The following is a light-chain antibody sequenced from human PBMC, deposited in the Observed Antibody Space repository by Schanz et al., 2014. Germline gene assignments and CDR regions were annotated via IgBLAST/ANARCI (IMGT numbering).Light chain of an antibody. Sequence: DIVMTQSPLSLPVTPGEPASISCRSSQSLLHSNGYNYLDWYLQKPGQSPQLLIYLGSNRASGVPDRFSGSGSGTDFTLKISGVEAEDVGVYYCMQALHNPLSFGGGTKVEI. CDR2: LGS. J-gene: IGKJ4*01. V-gene: IGKV2-28*01. CDR3: MQALHNPLS. CDR1: QSLLHSNGYNY.